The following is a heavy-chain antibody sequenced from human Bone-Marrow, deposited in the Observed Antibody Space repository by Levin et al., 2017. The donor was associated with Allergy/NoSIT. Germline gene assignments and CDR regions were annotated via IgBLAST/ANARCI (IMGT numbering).Heavy chain of an antibody. V-gene: IGHV1-8*01. CDR3: ARVGGSVDY. J-gene: IGHJ4*02. CDR1: GYPFTSYD. CDR2: MNPNSGDT. Sequence: KISCKASGYPFTSYDINWVRQATGQGLEWMGWMNPNSGDTGYAQKFQGRVTMTRDAAISTAYMELNSLRSDDTAVYYCARVGGSVDYWGQGTLVTVSS. D-gene: IGHD3-16*01.